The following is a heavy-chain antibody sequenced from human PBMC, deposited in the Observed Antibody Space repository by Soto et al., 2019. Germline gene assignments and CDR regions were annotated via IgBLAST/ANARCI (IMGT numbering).Heavy chain of an antibody. V-gene: IGHV1-69*01. Sequence: SVKVSCKASGGTFSSNAISWVRQAPGQGLEWMGGIIPIFGKANYAQKFQGRVTITADETTSTAYMELSSLRSEDTAVYYCASPSIAAQIFDPWGQGTLVTVSS. CDR3: ASPSIAAQIFDP. D-gene: IGHD6-13*01. J-gene: IGHJ5*02. CDR1: GGTFSSNA. CDR2: IIPIFGKA.